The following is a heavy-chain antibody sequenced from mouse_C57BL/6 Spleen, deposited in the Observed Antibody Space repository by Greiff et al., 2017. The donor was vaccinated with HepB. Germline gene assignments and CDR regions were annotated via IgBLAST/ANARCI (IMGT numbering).Heavy chain of an antibody. CDR3: ARRRYGRGWYFDV. J-gene: IGHJ1*03. D-gene: IGHD1-1*01. CDR1: GYTFTSYW. V-gene: IGHV1-69*01. Sequence: VHLQQPGAELVMPGASVKLSCKASGYTFTSYWMHWVKQRPGQGLEWIGEIDPSDSYTNYNQKFKGKSTLTVDKSSSTAYMQLSSLTSEDSAVYYCARRRYGRGWYFDVWGTGTTVTVSS. CDR2: IDPSDSYT.